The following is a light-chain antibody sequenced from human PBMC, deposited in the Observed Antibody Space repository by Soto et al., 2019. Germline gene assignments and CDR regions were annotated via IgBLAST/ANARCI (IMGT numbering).Light chain of an antibody. J-gene: IGLJ1*01. CDR1: NSDVGGYNF. CDR3: SSYTSGNTLV. Sequence: QSALTQPASVSGSPGQSITISCTGANSDVGGYNFVSWYQHHPGKAPKLMIYDVNNRPSGVSNRFSGSKSGNTASLTISGLQAEDEADYYCSSYTSGNTLVFGTGTKVTGL. V-gene: IGLV2-14*03. CDR2: DVN.